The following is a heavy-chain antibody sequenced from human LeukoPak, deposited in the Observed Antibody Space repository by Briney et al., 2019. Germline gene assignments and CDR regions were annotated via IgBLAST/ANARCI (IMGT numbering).Heavy chain of an antibody. CDR3: ASLGHSSSWYADWSPD. D-gene: IGHD6-13*01. Sequence: GGSLRLSCAASGFTFSSYSMNWVRQAPGKGLEWVSSISSSSSYIYYADSVKGRFTISSENAKNSLYLQTNSVRAEDTAVYYCASLGHSSSWYADWSPDWGQGTLVTVSS. CDR1: GFTFSSYS. CDR2: ISSSSSYI. V-gene: IGHV3-21*01. J-gene: IGHJ4*02.